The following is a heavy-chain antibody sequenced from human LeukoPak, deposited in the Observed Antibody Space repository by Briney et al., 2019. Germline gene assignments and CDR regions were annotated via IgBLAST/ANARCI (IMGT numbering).Heavy chain of an antibody. D-gene: IGHD6-19*01. V-gene: IGHV3-30-3*01. CDR1: GFTFSSYA. Sequence: TGGSLRLSCAASGFTFSSYAMHWVRQAPGKGLEWVAVISYDGSNKYYADSVKGRFTISRDNSKNTLYLQMNSLRAEDTAVYYCARHLKHSGAGTRGMMSGAFDIWGQGTMVTVSS. CDR2: ISYDGSNK. J-gene: IGHJ3*02. CDR3: ARHLKHSGAGTRGMMSGAFDI.